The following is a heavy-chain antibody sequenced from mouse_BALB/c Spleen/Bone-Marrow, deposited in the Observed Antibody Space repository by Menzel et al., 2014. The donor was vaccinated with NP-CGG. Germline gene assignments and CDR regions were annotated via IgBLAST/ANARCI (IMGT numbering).Heavy chain of an antibody. J-gene: IGHJ1*01. Sequence: EVQLQQSGPDLVKPAHSVTLSCNASGYTFTDYYMKRLRQHHGRNIQWIVDINPKNGDTFYDHKFKDKATLTVDISCSTAYMQLYRLSSDDTAEHSGVMCLRLYCDIDVWGAGTTVTVSS. D-gene: IGHD2-12*01. CDR3: VMCLRLYCDIDV. CDR1: GYTFTDYY. V-gene: IGHV1-18*01. CDR2: INPKNGDT.